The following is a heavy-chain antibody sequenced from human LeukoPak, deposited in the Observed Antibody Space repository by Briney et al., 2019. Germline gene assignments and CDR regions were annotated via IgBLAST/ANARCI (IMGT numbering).Heavy chain of an antibody. CDR2: ISGSGGST. Sequence: GGSLRLSCAASGFTFSSYAMSWVRQAPGKGLEWVSAISGSGGSTYYADSVKGRFTISRDNSKNTLYLQMNSLRAEDTAVYYCAKDTTWYYDSSGYYVLDYWGQGTLVTVSS. D-gene: IGHD3-22*01. CDR1: GFTFSSYA. V-gene: IGHV3-23*01. CDR3: AKDTTWYYDSSGYYVLDY. J-gene: IGHJ4*02.